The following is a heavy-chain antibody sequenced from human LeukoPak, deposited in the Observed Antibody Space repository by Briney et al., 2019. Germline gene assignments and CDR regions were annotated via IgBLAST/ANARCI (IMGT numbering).Heavy chain of an antibody. D-gene: IGHD2/OR15-2a*01. Sequence: NPSETLSLTCTVSGGSISSYYWSWIRQPPWKGLEWIGYIYYSGSTNYNPSLKSRVTISADTSKNQISLSLSSVTAADTAVYYCARKEYSNSKFDYWGQGTLVTVSS. J-gene: IGHJ4*02. CDR3: ARKEYSNSKFDY. CDR2: IYYSGST. V-gene: IGHV4-59*08. CDR1: GGSISSYY.